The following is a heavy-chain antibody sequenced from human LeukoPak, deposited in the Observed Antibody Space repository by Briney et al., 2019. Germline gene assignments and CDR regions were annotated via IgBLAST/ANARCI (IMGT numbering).Heavy chain of an antibody. D-gene: IGHD3-10*01. CDR2: FYYSGST. J-gene: IGHJ5*02. CDR1: GYSINSDYY. Sequence: SETLSLTCTVSGYSINSDYYWGWIRQPPGKGLEWIGGFYYSGSTYYNPSLKSRVTISQDTSKNQFSLKLNSVTAADTAVYYCARGPIWFGELSSFDPWGQGTLVTVSS. V-gene: IGHV4-38-2*02. CDR3: ARGPIWFGELSSFDP.